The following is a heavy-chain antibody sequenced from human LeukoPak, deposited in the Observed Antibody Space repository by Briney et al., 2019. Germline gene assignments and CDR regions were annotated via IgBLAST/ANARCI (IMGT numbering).Heavy chain of an antibody. CDR2: ISSSSSSL. D-gene: IGHD6-13*01. CDR3: AKGSSWYTTYDY. Sequence: GSLRLSCAASGFTFISYDMNWVRQAPGKGLEWVSYISSSSSSLYYADSVKGRFTISRDNSKNTLYLQMNSLRAEDTAVYYCAKGSSWYTTYDYWGQGTLVTVSS. J-gene: IGHJ4*02. CDR1: GFTFISYD. V-gene: IGHV3-48*01.